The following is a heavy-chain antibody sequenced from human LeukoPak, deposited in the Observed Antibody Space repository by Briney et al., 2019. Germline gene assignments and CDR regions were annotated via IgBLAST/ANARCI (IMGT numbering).Heavy chain of an antibody. V-gene: IGHV1-18*01. CDR2: ISAYNGNT. CDR3: ARWNARTIFGVVIIRANWFDP. CDR1: GYTFTSYG. J-gene: IGHJ5*02. Sequence: GASVKVSCKASGYTFTSYGISWVRQAPGQGLEWMGWISAYNGNTNYAQKLQGRVTMTTDTSTSTAYMELRSLRSDDTAVYYCARWNARTIFGVVIIRANWFDPWGQGTLVTVSS. D-gene: IGHD3-3*01.